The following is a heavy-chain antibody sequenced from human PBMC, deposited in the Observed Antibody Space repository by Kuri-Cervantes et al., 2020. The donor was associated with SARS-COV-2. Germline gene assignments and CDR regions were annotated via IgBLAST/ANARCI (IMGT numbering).Heavy chain of an antibody. CDR1: GFIFSNAW. CDR3: STDDYYDYWKAAYFRDLFNP. J-gene: IGHJ5*02. CDR2: NKSKTDGGTT. Sequence: GGSLKISCAASGFIFSNAWLSRVRQAPGKGLQWVGRNKSKTDGGTTDYAAPVKGRFTTSRDDSKNTLYLQSNSLKSEDTAVYYCSTDDYYDYWKAAYFRDLFNPWGQGTLVTVSS. V-gene: IGHV3-15*01. D-gene: IGHD3-3*01.